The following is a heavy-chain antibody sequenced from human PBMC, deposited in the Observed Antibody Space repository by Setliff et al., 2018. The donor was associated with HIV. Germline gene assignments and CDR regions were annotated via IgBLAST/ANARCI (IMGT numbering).Heavy chain of an antibody. V-gene: IGHV4-4*07. Sequence: PSETLSLTCTVSGGSISSDYWSWIRQPAGKGLEWIGRVYISGSTNYSPSLRSRVIISVDTSKMQFSLKLRSVTAADTAMYYCARLLQGGNYAFDIWGQGTMVTVSS. J-gene: IGHJ3*02. CDR3: ARLLQGGNYAFDI. CDR2: VYISGST. D-gene: IGHD2-21*02. CDR1: GGSISSDY.